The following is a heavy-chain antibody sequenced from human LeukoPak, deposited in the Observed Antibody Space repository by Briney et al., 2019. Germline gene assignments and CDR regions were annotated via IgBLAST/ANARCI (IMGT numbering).Heavy chain of an antibody. CDR3: AHGTGEALTLRDDNNDGGFDI. CDR1: GFSLSTGGVG. CDR2: IYWDDDK. J-gene: IGHJ4*02. Sequence: SGPTLVNPTQTLTLTCTLSGFSLSTGGVGVGWIRQPPRKALEWLAFIYWDDDKRYNPSLKNRLTIAKGTSENQVVLTMTKMDPVDTGTYFCAHGTGEALTLRDDNNDGGFDIWGQGTLVTVSS. V-gene: IGHV2-5*02. D-gene: IGHD5-24*01.